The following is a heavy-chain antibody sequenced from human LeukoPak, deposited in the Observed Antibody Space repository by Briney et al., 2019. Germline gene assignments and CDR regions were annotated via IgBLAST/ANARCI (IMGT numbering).Heavy chain of an antibody. CDR3: AREGTGRYYYYYYMDV. D-gene: IGHD1-1*01. CDR2: ISPSADIT. J-gene: IGHJ6*03. CDR1: GFTFSSHG. V-gene: IGHV3-23*01. Sequence: TGGSLRLSCAASGFTFSSHGMNWVRQAPGKGLEWISGISPSADITYYADSVKGRFTISRDNSENTVYLHMSSLRVEDTAAYYCAREGTGRYYYYYYMDVWGKGTTVTISS.